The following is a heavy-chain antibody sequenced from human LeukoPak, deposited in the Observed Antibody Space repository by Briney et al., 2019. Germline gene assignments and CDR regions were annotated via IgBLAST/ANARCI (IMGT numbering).Heavy chain of an antibody. V-gene: IGHV3-48*02. J-gene: IGHJ6*02. Sequence: GGSLRHSCAASGFTFSSYSMNWVRQAPGKGLEWVSYTSSSSSTIYYADFVKGRFTISRDNAKNSLYLQMNSLRDEDTAVYYCARATVMYYYGMDVWGQGTTVTVSS. CDR1: GFTFSSYS. CDR3: ARATVMYYYGMDV. CDR2: TSSSSSTI. D-gene: IGHD4-17*01.